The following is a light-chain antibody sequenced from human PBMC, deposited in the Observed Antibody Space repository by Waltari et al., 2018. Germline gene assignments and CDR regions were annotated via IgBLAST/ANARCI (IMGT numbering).Light chain of an antibody. CDR3: LLYYGGAQV. V-gene: IGLV7-43*01. CDR1: TGAVTSGFY. CDR2: STN. J-gene: IGLJ3*02. Sequence: QTVVTQEPSLTVSPGGTVTLTCASSTGAVTSGFYPSWFQQNPGHPPRALINSTNNKHAWTPARFSGSLLGGKAALTLSGVQVEDEVEYYCLLYYGGAQVFGGGTKLTVL.